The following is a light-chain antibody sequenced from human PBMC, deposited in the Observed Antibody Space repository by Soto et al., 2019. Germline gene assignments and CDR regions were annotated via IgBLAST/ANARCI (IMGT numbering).Light chain of an antibody. J-gene: IGKJ2*01. Sequence: DIQMTQSPSSLSASVGDRVTITCQASQDIRHNFACFQQKPGKAPQSLIYDASTLQNGVPSRFSGSGSGTDFTLTISSLQPADFATYYCQQYNSYPYTFGQGTKLEIK. CDR1: QDIRHN. V-gene: IGKV1-16*01. CDR2: DAS. CDR3: QQYNSYPYT.